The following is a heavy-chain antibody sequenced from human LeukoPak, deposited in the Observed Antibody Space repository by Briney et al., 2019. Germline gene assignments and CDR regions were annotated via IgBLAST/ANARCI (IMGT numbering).Heavy chain of an antibody. V-gene: IGHV3-48*01. CDR2: ISSSLDSNI. CDR3: ARDTEGSSWYRPYYYYMDV. D-gene: IGHD6-13*01. Sequence: SGGSLRLSCAASGFTFNVYSMNWVRQAPGKGLEWVSFISSSLDSNIYSASSVKGRFTISRDNAKNSLYLQMNSLRAEDTAVYYCARDTEGSSWYRPYYYYMDVWGKGTTVTVSS. CDR1: GFTFNVYS. J-gene: IGHJ6*03.